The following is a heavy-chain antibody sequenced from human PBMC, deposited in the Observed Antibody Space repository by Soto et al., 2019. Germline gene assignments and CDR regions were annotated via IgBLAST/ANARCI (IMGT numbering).Heavy chain of an antibody. Sequence: SETLSLTCTVSGGSISSYYWGWIRQPPGEGLEWIGSIYYSGNTYYNPYLKSRVTISVDTSKNQFSLKLSSVTAADTVVFYCSRHYSSSSWYYPYFDYWGQGTLVTAPQ. CDR2: IYYSGNT. CDR1: GGSISSYY. CDR3: SRHYSSSSWYYPYFDY. V-gene: IGHV4-39*01. J-gene: IGHJ4*02. D-gene: IGHD6-13*01.